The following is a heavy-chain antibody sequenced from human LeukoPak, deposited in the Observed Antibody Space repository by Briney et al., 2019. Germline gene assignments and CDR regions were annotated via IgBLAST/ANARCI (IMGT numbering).Heavy chain of an antibody. CDR2: ISNSGSTT. V-gene: IGHV3-48*03. Sequence: PGGSLRLSCIVSGLTSSIFEMNWVRQAPGKGLEWVSYISNSGSTTYYADSVKGRFTISRDNSKNTLYLQMSSLRAEDTAVYYCVKGQLVPYWGQGTLVTVSS. J-gene: IGHJ4*02. D-gene: IGHD6-13*01. CDR3: VKGQLVPY. CDR1: GLTSSIFE.